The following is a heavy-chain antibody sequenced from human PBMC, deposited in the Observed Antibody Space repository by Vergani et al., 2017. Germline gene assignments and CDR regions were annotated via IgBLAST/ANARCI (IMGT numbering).Heavy chain of an antibody. CDR2: IKSKTDGGPT. J-gene: IGHJ4*02. CDR3: STAVATVDY. CDR1: GFTFSNAW. Sequence: EVQLVETGGGLVKPGGSLRLSCAASGFTFSNAWMRWVRQAPGKGREWVGRIKSKTDGGPTDYAAPVKGRFTISRDDSKNTLYLQMNSLKTEDTAVYYCSTAVATVDYWGQGTLVTVSS. V-gene: IGHV3-15*01. D-gene: IGHD6-19*01.